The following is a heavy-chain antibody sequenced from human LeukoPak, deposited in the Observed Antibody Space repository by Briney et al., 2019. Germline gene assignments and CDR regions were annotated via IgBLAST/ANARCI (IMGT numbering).Heavy chain of an antibody. CDR3: ARVAMSGIGSDDF. CDR1: GGTFSSYA. J-gene: IGHJ4*02. CDR2: IIPIFGTA. D-gene: IGHD1-26*01. Sequence: SVKVSCKASGGTFSSYAISWVRQAPGQGLEWMGGIIPIFGTANYAQKFQGRVAITADESTSTAYMELSSLRSEDTAVYYCARVAMSGIGSDDFWGQGTLVTASS. V-gene: IGHV1-69*13.